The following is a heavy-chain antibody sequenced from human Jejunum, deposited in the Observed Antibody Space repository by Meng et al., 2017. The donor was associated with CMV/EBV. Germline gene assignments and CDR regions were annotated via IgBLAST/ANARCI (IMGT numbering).Heavy chain of an antibody. D-gene: IGHD5-24*01. CDR3: ARDGGDGYNMIDY. J-gene: IGHJ4*02. V-gene: IGHV3-30*09. Sequence: ASRCIFSGYCMRWVRQEPGKGLEGVEVISNDGNEKYYADSVKGRVAISRDNSKNMLYLQMNSLTVDDTAMYYCARDGGDGYNMIDYWGQGTLVTVSS. CDR1: RCIFSGYC. CDR2: ISNDGNEK.